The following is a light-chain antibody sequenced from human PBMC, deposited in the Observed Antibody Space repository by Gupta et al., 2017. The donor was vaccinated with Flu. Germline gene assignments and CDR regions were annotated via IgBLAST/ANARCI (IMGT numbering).Light chain of an antibody. CDR3: QQSYSTPLT. V-gene: IGKV1-39*01. Sequence: DIQMCQSPSSLSASVGDRVTITCRASQSISSYVNWYQQKPGKAPKLLIYAASSLQSGVPSRFSGSGSGTDFTLTVSSLQPEDFATYYCQQSYSTPLTFGGGTKVEIK. CDR2: AAS. CDR1: QSISSY. J-gene: IGKJ4*01.